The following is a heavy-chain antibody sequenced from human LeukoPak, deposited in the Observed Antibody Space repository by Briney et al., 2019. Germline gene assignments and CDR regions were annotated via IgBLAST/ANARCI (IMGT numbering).Heavy chain of an antibody. D-gene: IGHD6-6*01. V-gene: IGHV4-34*01. CDR2: INHSGST. CDR3: ARVPGIAARPDMSY. Sequence: SETLSLTCAVYGGSFSGYYWSWIRQPPGKGLEWIGEINHSGSTNYNPSLKSRVTTSVDTSKNQFSLKLSSVTAADTAVYYCARVPGIAARPDMSYWGQGTLVTVSS. CDR1: GGSFSGYY. J-gene: IGHJ4*02.